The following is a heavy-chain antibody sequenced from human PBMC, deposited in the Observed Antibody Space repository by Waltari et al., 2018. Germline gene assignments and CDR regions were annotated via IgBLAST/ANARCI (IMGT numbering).Heavy chain of an antibody. D-gene: IGHD3-3*01. Sequence: QVQLVQSGAEVKKPGSSVKVSCKASGGTFSSYAISWVRQAPGQGLEWMGGIIPIFGTANYAQKFQGRVTITADKSTSTAYMELSSLRSEDTAVYYCAGLYDVWSGYQSYYYYYMDVWGKGTTVTVSS. CDR3: AGLYDVWSGYQSYYYYYMDV. J-gene: IGHJ6*03. CDR1: GGTFSSYA. CDR2: IIPIFGTA. V-gene: IGHV1-69*14.